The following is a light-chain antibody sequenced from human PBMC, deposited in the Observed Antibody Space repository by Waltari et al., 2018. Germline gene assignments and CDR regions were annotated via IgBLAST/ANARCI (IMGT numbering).Light chain of an antibody. Sequence: QSPLTQPASVSGSPGQPITISCTGTSSDVGPYNLVSWYQQHPGKAPKLMIYEDYKRPSVVSNRFSGSKSGNTASLTISGLQAEDEADYYCCSYVSGDTWVFGGGTELAVL. CDR3: CSYVSGDTWV. CDR1: SSDVGPYNL. J-gene: IGLJ3*02. CDR2: EDY. V-gene: IGLV2-23*01.